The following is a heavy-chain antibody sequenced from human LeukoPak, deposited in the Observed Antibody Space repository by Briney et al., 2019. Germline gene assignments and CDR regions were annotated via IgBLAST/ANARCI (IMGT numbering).Heavy chain of an antibody. CDR2: ITSSSNYI. CDR3: ARVSYWFDP. V-gene: IGHV3-21*01. J-gene: IGHJ5*02. CDR1: GFTFSNYA. Sequence: PGGSLRLSCAASGFTFSNYAMSWVRQAPGKGLEWVSSITSSSNYISYADSVKGRFTISRDNAKNSLYLQMNSLRAEDTAVYYCARVSYWFDPWGQGTLVSVSS.